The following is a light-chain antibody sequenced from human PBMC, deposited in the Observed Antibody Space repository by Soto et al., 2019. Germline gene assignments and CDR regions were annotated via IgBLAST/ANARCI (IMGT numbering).Light chain of an antibody. V-gene: IGKV1-33*01. J-gene: IGKJ4*01. CDR1: QSISSR. CDR3: QQFDNLPLLT. CDR2: DAS. Sequence: DIRMTQSPATLSASIGDRVTITCRASQSISSRLAWYQQKPGKAPKLLIHDASTLETGVPSRFSGSGSGAHFTFTTSSLQPEDIATYYCQQFDNLPLLTFGGGTKVDIK.